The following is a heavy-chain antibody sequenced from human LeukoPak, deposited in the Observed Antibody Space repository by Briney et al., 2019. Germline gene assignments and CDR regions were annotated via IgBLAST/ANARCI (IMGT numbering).Heavy chain of an antibody. V-gene: IGHV3-7*01. CDR1: GFTFSTLA. D-gene: IGHD1-1*01. J-gene: IGHJ6*03. CDR3: ARVPQLPFYYYYYMDV. CDR2: IKQDGSEK. Sequence: GGSLRLSCAASGFTFSTLAMSWVRQAPGKGLEWVANIKQDGSEKYYVDSVKGRFTISRDNAKNSLYLQMNSLRAEDTAVYYCARVPQLPFYYYYYMDVWGKGTTVTVSS.